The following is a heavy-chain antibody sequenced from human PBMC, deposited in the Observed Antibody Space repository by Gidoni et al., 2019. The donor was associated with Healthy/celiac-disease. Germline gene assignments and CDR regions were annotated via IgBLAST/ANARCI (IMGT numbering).Heavy chain of an antibody. V-gene: IGHV2-5*02. CDR1: GFSLSTSGVG. J-gene: IGHJ4*02. D-gene: IGHD2-2*02. CDR2: IYWDDDK. Sequence: QITLKESGPTLVKPTQTLTLTCTFSGFSLSTSGVGVGWIRQPPGKALAWLALIYWDDDKRYSPSLKSRLTITKDTSKNQVVLTMTNMDPVDTATYYCAQSTYGYCSSTSCDIPGPLFDYWGQGTLVTVSS. CDR3: AQSTYGYCSSTSCDIPGPLFDY.